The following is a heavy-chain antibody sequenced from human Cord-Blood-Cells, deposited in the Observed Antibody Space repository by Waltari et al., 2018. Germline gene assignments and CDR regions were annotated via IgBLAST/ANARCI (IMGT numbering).Heavy chain of an antibody. CDR1: GFPFSSYG. V-gene: IGHV3-33*01. CDR3: ARDAAYSSSWYTQWYHGMDV. CDR2: IWYDGSNK. J-gene: IGHJ6*02. D-gene: IGHD6-13*01. Sequence: QVQLVESGGGVVQPGRSLRLSCAASGFPFSSYGMHWVRQAPGKGLEWVAVIWYDGSNKYYADSVKGRFTISRDNSKNTLYLQMNSLRAEDTAVYYCARDAAYSSSWYTQWYHGMDVWGQGP.